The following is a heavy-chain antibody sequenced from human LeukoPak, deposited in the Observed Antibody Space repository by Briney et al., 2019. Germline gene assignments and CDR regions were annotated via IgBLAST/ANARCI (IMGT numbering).Heavy chain of an antibody. CDR3: ARDYCSGGSCNNFDY. J-gene: IGHJ4*02. D-gene: IGHD2-15*01. CDR2: IYTSGST. CDR1: GGSISSYY. V-gene: IGHV4-4*07. Sequence: PSETLSLTCTVSGGSISSYYWSWIRQPAGKGLEWIGRIYTSGSTNYNPSLKSRVTMSVDTSKSQFSLKLSSVTAAGTAVYYCARDYCSGGSCNNFDYWGQGTLVTVSS.